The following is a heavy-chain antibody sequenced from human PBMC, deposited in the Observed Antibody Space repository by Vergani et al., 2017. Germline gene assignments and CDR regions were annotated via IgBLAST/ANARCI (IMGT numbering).Heavy chain of an antibody. CDR2: ISSSGSTI. CDR3: AREWGYYDSSGYYVGADY. V-gene: IGHV3-11*01. CDR1: GFTFSDYY. D-gene: IGHD3-22*01. J-gene: IGHJ4*02. Sequence: QVQLVESGGGLVKPGGSLRLSCAASGFTFSDYYMTWIRPAPGKGLEWVSYISSSGSTIYYADSLKGRFTISRDNAKNSLYLQMNSLRADDTAVYYCAREWGYYDSSGYYVGADYWGQGTLVTVSS.